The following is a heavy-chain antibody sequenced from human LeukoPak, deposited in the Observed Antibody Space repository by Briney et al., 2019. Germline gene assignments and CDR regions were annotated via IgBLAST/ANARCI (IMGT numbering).Heavy chain of an antibody. Sequence: SQTLSLTCTVSGGSLSSGDYHWSWIRQPPGKGLEWVGYIHHSGSTYYNPSLKNRVTISLDTSKNQFSLKLTSVTAADTAVYYCARAPTMVRGIIISPPFDYWGQGTLVTVSS. CDR3: ARAPTMVRGIIISPPFDY. V-gene: IGHV4-30-4*01. CDR1: GGSLSSGDYH. CDR2: IHHSGST. D-gene: IGHD3-10*01. J-gene: IGHJ4*02.